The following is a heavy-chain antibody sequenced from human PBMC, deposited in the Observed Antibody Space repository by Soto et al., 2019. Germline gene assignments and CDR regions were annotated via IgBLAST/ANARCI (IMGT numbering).Heavy chain of an antibody. V-gene: IGHV4-34*01. CDR3: ARGRASLGYCSSTSCPRYYYYYGMDV. D-gene: IGHD2-2*01. Sequence: SETLSLTCYVYGWAFSGYYLSWIRQPPGLGLEWIGEINHSGSTNYNPSLKSRVTISVDTSKNLFSLKLSSVTAADTAVYYCARGRASLGYCSSTSCPRYYYYYGMDVWGQGTTVT. CDR2: INHSGST. J-gene: IGHJ6*02. CDR1: GWAFSGYY.